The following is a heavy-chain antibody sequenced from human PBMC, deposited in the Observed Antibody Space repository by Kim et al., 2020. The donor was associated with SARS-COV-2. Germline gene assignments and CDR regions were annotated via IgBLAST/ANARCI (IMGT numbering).Heavy chain of an antibody. D-gene: IGHD3-10*01. J-gene: IGHJ4*02. CDR3: AALDTVQVPGGI. V-gene: IGHV3-7*01. Sequence: YVDSLKGRFTMSSDNAKKSLYLQMSSLRTEDTAIYYCAALDTVQVPGGIWGQGTLVTVSS.